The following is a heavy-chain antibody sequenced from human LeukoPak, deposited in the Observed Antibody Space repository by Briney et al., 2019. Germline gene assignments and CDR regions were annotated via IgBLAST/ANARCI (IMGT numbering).Heavy chain of an antibody. CDR2: IVVGSGNT. CDR3: AAEITIFGVGYNWFDP. Sequence: TSVKVSCKASGFTFTSSAMQWVRQARGQRLEWIGWIVVGSGNTNYARKFQERVTITRDVSTSTAYMKLSSLRSGDTAAYYCAAEITIFGVGYNWFDPWGQGTLVTVSS. J-gene: IGHJ5*02. D-gene: IGHD3-3*01. V-gene: IGHV1-58*02. CDR1: GFTFTSSA.